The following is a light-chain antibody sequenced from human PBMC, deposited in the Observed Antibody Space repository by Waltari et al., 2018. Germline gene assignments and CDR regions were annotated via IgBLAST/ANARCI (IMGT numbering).Light chain of an antibody. J-gene: IGKJ1*01. CDR3: QQYHNWPPWT. CDR2: GTS. Sequence: EIVMTQSPATLSVSPGERATLSCSASQSVSSNLAWYQQKPGQAPRLLIYGTSTRAAGIPARFRCSESGTEFTLTISRLQSEEWGVNYCQQYHNWPPWTWGQGIKVEIK. V-gene: IGKV3-15*01. CDR1: QSVSSN.